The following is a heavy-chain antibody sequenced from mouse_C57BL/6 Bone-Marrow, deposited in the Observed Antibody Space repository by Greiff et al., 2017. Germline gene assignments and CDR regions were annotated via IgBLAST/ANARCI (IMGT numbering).Heavy chain of an antibody. D-gene: IGHD1-1*01. CDR2: IHPSDSDT. CDR1: GFTFTSYW. Sequence: VQLKQPGAELVQPGASVKVSCTASGFTFTSYWMHWVKQRPGQGLEWIGRIHPSDSDTNYNQKFKGKATLTVDKSSSTAYMQLSSLTSEDSVVYYCAIWGYYGSSYYFDYWGQGTTLTVSS. J-gene: IGHJ2*01. V-gene: IGHV1-74*01. CDR3: AIWGYYGSSYYFDY.